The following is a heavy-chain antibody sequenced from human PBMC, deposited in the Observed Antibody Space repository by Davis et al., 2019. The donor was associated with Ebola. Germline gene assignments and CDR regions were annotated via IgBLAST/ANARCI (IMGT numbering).Heavy chain of an antibody. CDR3: AKDWYSSSSGGIFDY. D-gene: IGHD6-6*01. V-gene: IGHV3-23*01. CDR1: GFTFSSYW. CDR2: ICGSGGST. Sequence: GESLKISCAASGFTFSSYWMHWVRQAPGKWLEWVSAICGSGGSTYYADSVKGRFTISRDNSKNTLSLQMNSLRAEDTAVYYCAKDWYSSSSGGIFDYWGQGTLVTVSS. J-gene: IGHJ4*02.